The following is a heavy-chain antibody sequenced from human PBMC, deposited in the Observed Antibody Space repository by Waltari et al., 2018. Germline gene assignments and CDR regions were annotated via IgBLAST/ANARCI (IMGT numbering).Heavy chain of an antibody. D-gene: IGHD5-18*01. J-gene: IGHJ3*02. CDR3: ARVKGSAAMNAFDI. CDR2: IYTSGST. V-gene: IGHV4-4*07. Sequence: QVQLQESGPGLVKPSETLSLTCTVSGGSISSYYWSWIRQPAGKGLEWIGRIYTSGSTNYHPSLKSRVTMSVDTSKNQFSLKLSSVTAADTAVYYWARVKGSAAMNAFDIWGQGTMVTVSS. CDR1: GGSISSYY.